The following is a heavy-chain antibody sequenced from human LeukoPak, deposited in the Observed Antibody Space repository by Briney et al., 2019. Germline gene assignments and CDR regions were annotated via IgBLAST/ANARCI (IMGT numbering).Heavy chain of an antibody. CDR3: AKDNLDYYDSSGYLDY. J-gene: IGHJ4*02. CDR2: ISGSGGST. D-gene: IGHD3-22*01. Sequence: GGSLRLSCAASGFTFSSYAMSWVRQAPGKGLEWVSAISGSGGSTYYADSVKGRFTISRDNSKNTLYLQMNSLRAEDTAVYYCAKDNLDYYDSSGYLDYWGQETLVTVSS. CDR1: GFTFSSYA. V-gene: IGHV3-23*01.